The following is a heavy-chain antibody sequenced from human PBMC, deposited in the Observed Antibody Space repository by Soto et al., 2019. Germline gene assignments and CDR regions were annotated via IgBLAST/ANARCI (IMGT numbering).Heavy chain of an antibody. CDR2: IYYSGST. CDR3: ARGVYYDSSGYYYYYGMDV. Sequence: SETLSLTCTVSGGSISSGGYYWSWIRQHPGKGLEWIGYIYYSGSTYYNPSLKSRVTISVDTSKNQFSLKLSSVTAADTAVYYFARGVYYDSSGYYYYYGMDVWGQGTTVTVSS. D-gene: IGHD3-22*01. CDR1: GGSISSGGYY. V-gene: IGHV4-31*03. J-gene: IGHJ6*02.